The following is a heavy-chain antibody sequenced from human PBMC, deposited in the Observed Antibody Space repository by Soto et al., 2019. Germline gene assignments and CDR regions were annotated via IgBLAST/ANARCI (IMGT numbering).Heavy chain of an antibody. CDR2: ISGSSSMI. V-gene: IGHV3-48*01. D-gene: IGHD2-8*01. CDR3: ARDLNPRQEMLYALLGY. Sequence: EVQLVESGGGLVQPGGSLRLSCAASGFTFSSYSMNWVRQAPGKGLEWVSYISGSSSMIYYADSVKGRFTISRDNATNSLYLQMNSLRAEDTAVYYCARDLNPRQEMLYALLGYWGQGTLVTVSS. CDR1: GFTFSSYS. J-gene: IGHJ4*02.